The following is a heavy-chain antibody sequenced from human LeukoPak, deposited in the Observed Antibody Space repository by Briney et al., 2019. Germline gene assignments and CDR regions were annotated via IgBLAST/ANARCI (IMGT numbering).Heavy chain of an antibody. Sequence: GGSLRLSCAASGFTFRNYAMSWVRQAPGKGLEWVSYISSSSSPIYYADSVKGRFTISRDNAKNSLYLQMNSLRDEDTAVYYCARGTSGYPSWYFDLWGRGTLVTVSS. CDR2: ISSSSSPI. J-gene: IGHJ2*01. V-gene: IGHV3-48*02. D-gene: IGHD3-22*01. CDR3: ARGTSGYPSWYFDL. CDR1: GFTFRNYA.